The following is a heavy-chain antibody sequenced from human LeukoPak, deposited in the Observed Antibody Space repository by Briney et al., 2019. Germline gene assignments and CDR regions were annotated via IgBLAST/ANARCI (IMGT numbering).Heavy chain of an antibody. CDR3: AKGSFTWIQLWQRDDAFDI. D-gene: IGHD5-18*01. J-gene: IGHJ3*02. CDR1: GFTFSSYG. Sequence: PGGSLRLSCAASGFTFSSYGMHWVRQAPGKGLEWVAVISYDGSNKYYADSVKGRFTISRDNSKNTLYLQMNSLRAEDTAVYYCAKGSFTWIQLWQRDDAFDIWGQGTMVTVSS. CDR2: ISYDGSNK. V-gene: IGHV3-30*18.